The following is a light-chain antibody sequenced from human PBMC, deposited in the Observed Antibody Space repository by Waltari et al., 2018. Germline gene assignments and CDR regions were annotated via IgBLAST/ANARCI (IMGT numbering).Light chain of an antibody. V-gene: IGKV3-15*01. CDR2: GAS. J-gene: IGKJ4*01. Sequence: EIVMTQSPATLSVSPGERVTLSCRASQNINNNLAWYQQKPGQAPRLLISGASTRATGIPARFSGSGSGTEFTLTISSLQSEDFACYYCQQRYAFGGGTKVEI. CDR3: QQRYA. CDR1: QNINNN.